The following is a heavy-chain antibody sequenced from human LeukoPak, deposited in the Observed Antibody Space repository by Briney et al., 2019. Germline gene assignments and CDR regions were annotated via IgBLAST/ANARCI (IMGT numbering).Heavy chain of an antibody. D-gene: IGHD1-26*01. Sequence: GGSLRLSCAASGFTFSSYGMHWVRQAPGKGLEWVAVISYDGSNKYYADSVKGRFTISRDNAKNTLYLQMNSLRAEDTAVYYCARTLGAQWFQHWGQGTLVTVSS. CDR2: ISYDGSNK. CDR3: ARTLGAQWFQH. CDR1: GFTFSSYG. V-gene: IGHV3-30*03. J-gene: IGHJ1*01.